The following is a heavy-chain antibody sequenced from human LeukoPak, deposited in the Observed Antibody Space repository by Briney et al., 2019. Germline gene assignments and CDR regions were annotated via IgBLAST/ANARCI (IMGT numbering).Heavy chain of an antibody. D-gene: IGHD3-10*01. J-gene: IGHJ3*02. Sequence: SETLSLTCTVSGGSISSGGYYWSWIRQHPGTGLEWIGYIYYSGSTNYNPSLKSRVTISVDTSKNQFSLKLSSVTAADTAVYYCARGRPRRTVRAIIRIAFDIWGQGTMVTVSS. CDR3: ARGRPRRTVRAIIRIAFDI. V-gene: IGHV4-31*03. CDR1: GGSISSGGYY. CDR2: IYYSGST.